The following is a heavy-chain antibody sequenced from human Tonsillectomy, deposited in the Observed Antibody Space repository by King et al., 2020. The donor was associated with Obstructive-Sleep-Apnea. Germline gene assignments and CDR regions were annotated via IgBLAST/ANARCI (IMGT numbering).Heavy chain of an antibody. J-gene: IGHJ4*02. D-gene: IGHD6-19*01. Sequence: VQLVESGGGLLQPGRSPRLSCAASGFTYDDYAMHWVRQAPGKGLEWVSGISWNSGSIGYADSVKGRFTISRDNAKNALYLQMNSLRPEDTALYYCAKDKSSGWYGPTDYWGQGTLVTVSS. CDR3: AKDKSSGWYGPTDY. CDR1: GFTYDDYA. V-gene: IGHV3-9*01. CDR2: ISWNSGSI.